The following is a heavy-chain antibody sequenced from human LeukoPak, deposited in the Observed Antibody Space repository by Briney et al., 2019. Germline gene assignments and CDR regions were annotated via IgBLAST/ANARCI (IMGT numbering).Heavy chain of an antibody. CDR1: GYTFTSYD. CDR2: MNPNSGNT. Sequence: GASVKVSCKASGYTFTSYDINWVRQATGQGLEWMGWMNPNSGNTGYAQKFQGRVTMTRNTSISTAYMELSSLRSEDMAVYYCARGLGELWLPVPTRPYGMDVWGQGTTVTVSS. CDR3: ARGLGELWLPVPTRPYGMDV. V-gene: IGHV1-8*01. D-gene: IGHD5-18*01. J-gene: IGHJ6*02.